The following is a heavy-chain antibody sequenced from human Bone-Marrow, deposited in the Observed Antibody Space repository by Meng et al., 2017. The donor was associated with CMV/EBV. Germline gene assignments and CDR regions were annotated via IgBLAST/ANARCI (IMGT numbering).Heavy chain of an antibody. D-gene: IGHD3-9*01. J-gene: IGHJ4*02. CDR3: ARNSGYFDWLLRDPLGY. CDR1: GFTFSSYD. V-gene: IGHV3-13*01. Sequence: GESLKISCAASGFTFSSYDMHWVRQATGKGLEWVSAIGTAGDTYYPGSVKGRFTISRENAKNSLYLQMNSLRAGDTAVYYCARNSGYFDWLLRDPLGYWGQGTLVTVSS. CDR2: IGTAGDT.